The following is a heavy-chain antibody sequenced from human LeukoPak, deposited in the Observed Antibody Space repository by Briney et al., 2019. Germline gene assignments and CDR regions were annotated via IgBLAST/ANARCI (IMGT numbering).Heavy chain of an antibody. D-gene: IGHD5-24*01. CDR2: IYSGGST. J-gene: IGHJ4*02. CDR1: GSTFSSSA. CDR3: AALAMATISYYFDY. Sequence: GGSLRLSCAASGSTFSSSAMSWVRQAPGKGLEWVSVIYSGGSTYYADSVKGRFTISRDNSKNTLYLQMNSLRAEDTAVYYCAALAMATISYYFDYWGQGTLVTVSS. V-gene: IGHV3-53*01.